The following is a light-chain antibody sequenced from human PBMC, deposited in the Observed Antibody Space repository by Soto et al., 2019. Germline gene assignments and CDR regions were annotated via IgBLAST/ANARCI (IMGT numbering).Light chain of an antibody. V-gene: IGLV2-8*01. CDR3: SSNVVGTNLKI. CDR2: EVI. Sequence: QAVLTQPPSASGSPGQSVTISCTGTYRDVGGSNYVSWYQQHPGKAPKLVIYEVIQRPSGVPDRFSGSRSGNTASLTVSRLQAEDEADYYCSSNVVGTNLKIFGGGTQLTVL. J-gene: IGLJ2*01. CDR1: YRDVGGSNY.